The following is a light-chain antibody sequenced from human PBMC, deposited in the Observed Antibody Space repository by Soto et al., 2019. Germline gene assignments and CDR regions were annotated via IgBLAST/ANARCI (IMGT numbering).Light chain of an antibody. Sequence: QSALTQPASLSGSPGQSITISCTGTSSDVGGYNYVSWYQQHPGKAPKLMIYDVSNRPSGVSNRFSGSKSGHTASLTISGLQAEYEADYYCSSYTSSSTNVFGTGTKVTVL. CDR2: DVS. CDR3: SSYTSSSTNV. CDR1: SSDVGGYNY. J-gene: IGLJ1*01. V-gene: IGLV2-14*01.